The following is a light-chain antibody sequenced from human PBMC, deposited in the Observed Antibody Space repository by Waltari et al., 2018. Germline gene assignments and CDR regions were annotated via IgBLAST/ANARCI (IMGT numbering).Light chain of an antibody. CDR2: WAS. V-gene: IGKV4-1*01. CDR1: QSILDTSNSQNY. Sequence: DIVMTQSPDSLAVSLGERATLRCKSSQSILDTSNSQNYLSWFQQKPGQPPKLLIYWASTRESGVPDRFGGSGSGTDFTLTISSLQAADVAVYYCHQYYRAPYSFGQGTKLEIK. J-gene: IGKJ2*01. CDR3: HQYYRAPYS.